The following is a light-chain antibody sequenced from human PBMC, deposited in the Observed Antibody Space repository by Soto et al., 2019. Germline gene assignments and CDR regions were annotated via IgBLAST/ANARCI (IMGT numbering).Light chain of an antibody. CDR3: CSYAGSSTFDVV. CDR1: SSDVGSYNL. J-gene: IGLJ2*01. Sequence: QSVLTQPASVSGSPGQSITISCTGTSSDVGSYNLVSWYQQHPGKAPKLMIYEGSKRPSGVSNRFSGSKSGNTASLTISGLQAEDKADYYCCSYAGSSTFDVVFGGGTKVTVL. CDR2: EGS. V-gene: IGLV2-23*03.